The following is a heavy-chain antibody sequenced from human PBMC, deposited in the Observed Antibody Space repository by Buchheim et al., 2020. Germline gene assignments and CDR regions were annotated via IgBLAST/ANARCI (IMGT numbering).Heavy chain of an antibody. CDR3: ARDRSSGWGSDY. D-gene: IGHD6-19*01. CDR1: GGSISSNY. V-gene: IGHV4-59*01. J-gene: IGHJ4*02. CDR2: IYYSGST. Sequence: QVQLQESGPGLVKPSETLSLTCTVSGGSISSNYWSWFRQPPGKGLEWIGYIYYSGSTNYNPSLKSRVTISLDTSKNQFSLKLSSVTTADTAVYYCARDRSSGWGSDYWGQGTL.